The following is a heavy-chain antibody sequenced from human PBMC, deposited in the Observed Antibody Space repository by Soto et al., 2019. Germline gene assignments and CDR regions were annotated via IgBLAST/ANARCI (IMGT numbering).Heavy chain of an antibody. CDR3: ARAWPYASSGYPWFDP. CDR2: IYYSGST. V-gene: IGHV4-59*01. Sequence: SETLSLTCTVSGDSLSSYYWSWIRQPPGKGLEWIGYIYYSGSTNYNPSVEIRVTIFLDTSKNQVSLKVSSLTAADTAVYYCARAWPYASSGYPWFDPWGQGTLVTVSS. CDR1: GDSLSSYY. J-gene: IGHJ5*02. D-gene: IGHD3-22*01.